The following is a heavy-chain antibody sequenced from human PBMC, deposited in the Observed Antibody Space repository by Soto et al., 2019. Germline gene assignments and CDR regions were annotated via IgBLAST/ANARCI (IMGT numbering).Heavy chain of an antibody. CDR2: ISYEGSHT. D-gene: IGHD2-15*01. CDR1: GFIFSSYG. Sequence: QVQLVESGGGVVQPGRSLRLSCAASGFIFSSYGMHWVRQAPGKGLEWVAVISYEGSHTYYADSVEGRFTITRDNSKNTLYLQMNSLRPEDTAVYYCAKEVHCAGGSCSWSDDFDYWGQGTLLTVSS. J-gene: IGHJ4*02. V-gene: IGHV3-30*18. CDR3: AKEVHCAGGSCSWSDDFDY.